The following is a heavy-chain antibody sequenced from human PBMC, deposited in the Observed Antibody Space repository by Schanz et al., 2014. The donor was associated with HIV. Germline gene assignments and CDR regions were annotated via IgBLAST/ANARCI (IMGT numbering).Heavy chain of an antibody. CDR2: ISGYNGNT. J-gene: IGHJ6*02. CDR1: GYTFINYG. Sequence: QVQLLQPGAELKKPGASVKVSCKASGYTFINYGISWVRQAPGQGLEWMGWISGYNGNTNYAQKIQGRVTMTRDTSTTTAYMELRGLRPDDTAVYHCARRESDGALDVWGPGTTVIVSS. V-gene: IGHV1-18*01. D-gene: IGHD2-21*02. CDR3: ARRESDGALDV.